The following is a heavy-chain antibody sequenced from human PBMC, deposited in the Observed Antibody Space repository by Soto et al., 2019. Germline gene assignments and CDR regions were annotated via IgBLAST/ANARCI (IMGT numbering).Heavy chain of an antibody. D-gene: IGHD2-21*01. CDR1: GYAFTTYL. J-gene: IGHJ4*02. V-gene: IGHV1-3*01. CDR2: INAANGNT. Sequence: QVQLVQSGAEVKKPGASVKISCEASGYAFTTYLIYWMRQAPGQRLEWMGWINAANGNTKYSQKFQDRVTITRDTSASTAYMELSSLRSEDTAVYYCASGNCGGICYHDYWGQGTLVTVSS. CDR3: ASGNCGGICYHDY.